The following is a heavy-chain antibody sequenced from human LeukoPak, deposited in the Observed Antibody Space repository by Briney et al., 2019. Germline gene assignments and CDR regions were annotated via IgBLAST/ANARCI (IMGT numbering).Heavy chain of an antibody. CDR2: IKQDGDEK. V-gene: IGHV3-7*01. CDR1: GFTFSNAW. Sequence: PGGSLRLSCAASGFTFSNAWMSWVRQAPGKGLEWVASIKQDGDEKYYVDSVKGRFTISRDNAKNSLYLQMNSLRAEDTAVYYCAREGFAAASDIWGQGTMVTVSS. D-gene: IGHD2-15*01. CDR3: AREGFAAASDI. J-gene: IGHJ3*02.